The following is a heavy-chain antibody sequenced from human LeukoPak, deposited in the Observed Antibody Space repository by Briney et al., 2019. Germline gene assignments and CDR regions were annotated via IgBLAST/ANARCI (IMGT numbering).Heavy chain of an antibody. CDR3: ARDFFSGSGSYRAFDI. D-gene: IGHD3-10*01. CDR2: ISYDGNNK. Sequence: GRSLRLSCAASGFTFSTYVMHWVRQAPGKGLEWGALISYDGNNKYYADSVKGRFTISRDNSKNTLYLQMNSLRAESTAVYYCARDFFSGSGSYRAFDIWGHGTVVTVSS. CDR1: GFTFSTYV. V-gene: IGHV3-30-3*01. J-gene: IGHJ3*02.